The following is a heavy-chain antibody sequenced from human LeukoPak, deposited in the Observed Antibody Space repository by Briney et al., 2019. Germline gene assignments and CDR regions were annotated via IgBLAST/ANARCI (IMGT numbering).Heavy chain of an antibody. CDR3: ARVCGPSNFDY. J-gene: IGHJ4*02. CDR1: GGSISSSSYY. Sequence: SETLSLTCTVSGGSISSSSYYWGWIRQPPGTGLEWIGSIYYSGSTYYNPSLKSRVTISVDTSKNQFSLKLSSVTAADTAVYYCARVCGPSNFDYWGQGTLVTVSS. V-gene: IGHV4-39*07. D-gene: IGHD2-2*01. CDR2: IYYSGST.